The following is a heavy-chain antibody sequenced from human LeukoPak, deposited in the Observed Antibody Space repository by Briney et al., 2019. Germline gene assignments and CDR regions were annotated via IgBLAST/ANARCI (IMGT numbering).Heavy chain of an antibody. Sequence: PGGSLRLSCTASGFTFGDYAMSWVRQAPGKGLEWVGFIRSKAYGGTTEYAASVKGRFTISRDDSKSIAYLQMNSLKTEDTAVYYCTRGMGDGYANGDYWGQGTLVTVSS. CDR2: IRSKAYGGTT. V-gene: IGHV3-49*04. CDR3: TRGMGDGYANGDY. D-gene: IGHD5-24*01. CDR1: GFTFGDYA. J-gene: IGHJ4*02.